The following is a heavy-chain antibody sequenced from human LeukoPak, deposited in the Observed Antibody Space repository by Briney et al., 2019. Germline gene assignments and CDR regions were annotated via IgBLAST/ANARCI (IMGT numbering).Heavy chain of an antibody. CDR3: ARVVAVAGTWDNWFDP. Sequence: ASVKVSCKASGYTFTSYGISWVRQAPGQGLEWMGWISAYNANTNYAQNLHGRVTMTTDTSTSTAYMELSSLRSEDTAVYYCARVVAVAGTWDNWFDPWGQGTLVTVSS. J-gene: IGHJ5*02. CDR1: GYTFTSYG. CDR2: ISAYNANT. V-gene: IGHV1-18*01. D-gene: IGHD6-19*01.